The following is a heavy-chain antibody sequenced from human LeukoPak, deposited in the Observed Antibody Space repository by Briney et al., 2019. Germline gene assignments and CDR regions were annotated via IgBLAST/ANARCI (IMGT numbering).Heavy chain of an antibody. CDR2: INHSGST. CDR1: GGSFSDYY. Sequence: AETLSLTCVVYGGSFSDYYWNWIRQPPDKGLEWIGEINHSGSTNYNPSLKSRVTVSVDTSKYQFPLKVTSVTAADTAVYSCARGTSVPWFDPWGQGTLVTVSS. V-gene: IGHV4-34*01. CDR3: ARGTSVPWFDP. J-gene: IGHJ5*02.